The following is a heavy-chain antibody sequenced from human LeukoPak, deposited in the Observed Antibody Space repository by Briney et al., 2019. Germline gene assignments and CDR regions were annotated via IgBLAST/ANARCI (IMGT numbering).Heavy chain of an antibody. Sequence: GASLEISCKGSGYIFSTYWIGWVRQLRGKGLEWMGIIYPSDSDTRYSPSFQGQVTISADKSISTAYLQWSSLKASDTAIYYCARQAAVAGPGIDYWGQGTLVTVSS. CDR2: IYPSDSDT. V-gene: IGHV5-51*01. J-gene: IGHJ4*02. D-gene: IGHD6-19*01. CDR3: ARQAAVAGPGIDY. CDR1: GYIFSTYW.